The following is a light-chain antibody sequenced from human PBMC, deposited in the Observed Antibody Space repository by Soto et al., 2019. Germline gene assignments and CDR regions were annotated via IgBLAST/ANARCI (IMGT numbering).Light chain of an antibody. J-gene: IGKJ2*01. Sequence: EIVLTQSPGTLSLSPGERATLSCRASHIVNSRYLAWYQQKPGQAPRLLIYGASSRATGIPDRFSGSGSGTDFTLTISRLEPEDFAVYYCQQYGSSPPYTFGQGTKLEIK. CDR3: QQYGSSPPYT. CDR2: GAS. CDR1: HIVNSRY. V-gene: IGKV3-20*01.